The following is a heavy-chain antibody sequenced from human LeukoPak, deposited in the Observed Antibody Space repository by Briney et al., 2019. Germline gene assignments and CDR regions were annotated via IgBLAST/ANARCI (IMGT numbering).Heavy chain of an antibody. D-gene: IGHD1-26*01. Sequence: SETLSLTCTVSGGTISSGGYYWSWIRQHPGKGLEWIGYIYYSGSTYYNPSLKSRATITVDTSKNQFSLKLSSLTAADTAVYYCAFSGSYYYYGMDVWGQGTTVTVSS. V-gene: IGHV4-31*03. CDR2: IYYSGST. CDR1: GGTISSGGYY. CDR3: AFSGSYYYYGMDV. J-gene: IGHJ6*02.